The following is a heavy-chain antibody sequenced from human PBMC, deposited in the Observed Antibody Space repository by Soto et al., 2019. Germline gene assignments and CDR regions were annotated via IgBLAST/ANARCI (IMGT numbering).Heavy chain of an antibody. D-gene: IGHD4-17*01. CDR3: ARVGTTVTTEDYYYYYMDV. J-gene: IGHJ6*03. CDR2: ISAYNGNT. CDR1: GYTFTSYG. Sequence: ASVKVSCTASGYTFTSYGISWVRQAPGQGLEWMGWISAYNGNTNYAQKLQGRVTMTTDTSTSTAYMELRSLRSDDTAVYYCARVGTTVTTEDYYYYYMDVWGKGTTVTVSS. V-gene: IGHV1-18*01.